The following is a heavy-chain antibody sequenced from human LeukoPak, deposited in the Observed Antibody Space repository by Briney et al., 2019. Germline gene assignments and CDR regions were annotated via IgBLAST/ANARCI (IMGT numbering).Heavy chain of an antibody. CDR2: IKDDESQK. Sequence: PGGSLRLSCTGSGFVFSSYWMSWVRQAPGKGLEWVANIKDDESQKYYGDSVKGRFTISRDNAKKSLYLQMNSLRADDTAVYYCARDRGGKDFWGQGTLVVVSS. J-gene: IGHJ4*02. CDR3: ARDRGGKDF. CDR1: GFVFSSYW. D-gene: IGHD1-1*01. V-gene: IGHV3-7*03.